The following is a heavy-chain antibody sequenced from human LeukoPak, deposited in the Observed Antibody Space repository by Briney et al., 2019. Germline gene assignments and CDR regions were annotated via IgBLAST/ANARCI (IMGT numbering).Heavy chain of an antibody. CDR1: GGSFSGYY. CDR3: ARGPQDPIAAAGTSEYYFDY. CDR2: INHSGST. Sequence: SETLSLTYAVYGGSFSGYYWSWIRQPPGKGLEWIGEINHSGSTNYNPSLKSRVTISVDTSKNQFSLKLSSVTAADTAVYYCARGPQDPIAAAGTSEYYFDYWGQGTLVTVSS. D-gene: IGHD6-13*01. V-gene: IGHV4-34*01. J-gene: IGHJ4*02.